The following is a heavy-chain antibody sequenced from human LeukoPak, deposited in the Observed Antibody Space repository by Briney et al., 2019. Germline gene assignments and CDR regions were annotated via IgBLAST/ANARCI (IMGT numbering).Heavy chain of an antibody. V-gene: IGHV4-4*02. J-gene: IGHJ4*02. Sequence: PSGTLSLTCAVSGGSISSSNWWSWVRQPPGKGLEWIGEIYHSGSTNYNPSLKSRVTISVDTSKNQFSLKLSSVTAADTAVYYCARAALRLGELSSSFPFDYWGQGTLVTVSS. CDR1: GGSISSSNW. CDR2: IYHSGST. D-gene: IGHD3-16*02. CDR3: ARAALRLGELSSSFPFDY.